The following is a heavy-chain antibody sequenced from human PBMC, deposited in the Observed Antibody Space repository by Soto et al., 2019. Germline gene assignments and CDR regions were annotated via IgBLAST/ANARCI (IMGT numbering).Heavy chain of an antibody. V-gene: IGHV3-30*18. CDR1: AFTFNNCA. Sequence: QVHLLESGGGVVQPGRSLRLSCAASAFTFNNCAMHWVRQAPGKGLEWVAIISDDGNHKNYVDSVKGRFTISRDNSKNTLYMQMDSLRPEETAVYFCAKGGTTSYCFFLVKWGQGTLVTVPS. CDR2: ISDDGNHK. D-gene: IGHD1-26*01. CDR3: AKGGTTSYCFFLVK. J-gene: IGHJ4*02.